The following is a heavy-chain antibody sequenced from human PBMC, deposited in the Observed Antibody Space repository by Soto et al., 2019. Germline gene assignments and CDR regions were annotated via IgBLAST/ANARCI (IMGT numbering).Heavy chain of an antibody. CDR1: EFSFSSYA. D-gene: IGHD6-13*01. CDR2: ISATGTTT. Sequence: EVQLMESGGGLVQPGGSLRLSCAASEFSFSSYALNWVRQAPGKGLEWVSAISATGTTTYYAGSVKSRFTISRDNSKRTLFLQMDSLSPADTAVYYCAPYSSPFDYWGQGTLVTVSS. V-gene: IGHV3-23*01. J-gene: IGHJ4*02. CDR3: APYSSPFDY.